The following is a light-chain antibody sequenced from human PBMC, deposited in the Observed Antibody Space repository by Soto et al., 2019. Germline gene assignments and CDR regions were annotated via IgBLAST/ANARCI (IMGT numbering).Light chain of an antibody. J-gene: IGLJ1*01. CDR1: GRDIGAYDY. Sequence: QSALTQPASVSGSPGQSITISCTGSGRDIGAYDYVSWYQQHPGKAPKLIIYGVKNRPSGVSNRFSASKSAFTASLTISGLQTKDEADYYCSSYTTSYFYVFGPGTKLTVL. CDR2: GVK. V-gene: IGLV2-14*01. CDR3: SSYTTSYFYV.